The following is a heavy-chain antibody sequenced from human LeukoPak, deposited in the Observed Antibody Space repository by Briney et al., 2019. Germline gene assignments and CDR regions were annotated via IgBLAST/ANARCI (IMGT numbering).Heavy chain of an antibody. CDR2: ISSGATTI. V-gene: IGHV3-48*03. J-gene: IGHJ3*02. CDR1: GFTFRDNE. Sequence: GGSLRLSWVGSGFTFRDNEFYWVRQAPGKGLEWVSYISSGATTIKYADSVKGQFTISRDDAKKSVYLQMNNLRVKDTPFYYCGAGRQFIGAFGIWGRGTLVTVSS. CDR3: GAGRQFIGAFGI. D-gene: IGHD3-10*01.